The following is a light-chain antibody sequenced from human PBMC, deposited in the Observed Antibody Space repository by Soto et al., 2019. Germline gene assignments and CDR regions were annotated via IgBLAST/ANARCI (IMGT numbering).Light chain of an antibody. Sequence: DVQLTQSPSSLSSSVGDRVTLTCRASQSLSSYLNWYQQKREKAPKLLIYAASRLQSGVPSRFSGSGSGTDYTLTISRVQPEDLASYCCQQSYSPPWTFGQGTKVDI. CDR2: AAS. J-gene: IGKJ1*01. CDR1: QSLSSY. V-gene: IGKV1-39*01. CDR3: QQSYSPPWT.